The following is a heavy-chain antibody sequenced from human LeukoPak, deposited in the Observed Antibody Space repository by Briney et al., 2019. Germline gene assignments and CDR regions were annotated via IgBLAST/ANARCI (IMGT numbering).Heavy chain of an antibody. CDR3: ARNYASRRYNWFDP. J-gene: IGHJ5*02. Sequence: SETLSLTCAVYGGSFSRYYWSWIRQPPGKGLEWIGEINHSKNTNYNPSLESRVTISVDTSKNQFSLKLSSVTAADTAVYYCARNYASRRYNWFDPWGQGTVVTVSS. D-gene: IGHD3-16*01. CDR1: GGSFSRYY. V-gene: IGHV4-34*01. CDR2: INHSKNT.